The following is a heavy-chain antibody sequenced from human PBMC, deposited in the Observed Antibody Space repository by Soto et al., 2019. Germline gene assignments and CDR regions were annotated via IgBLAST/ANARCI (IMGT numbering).Heavy chain of an antibody. J-gene: IGHJ3*02. CDR2: IYHSGST. D-gene: IGHD5-18*01. CDR1: GGSFSGYY. CDR3: ERGMRGVRIKLWIGENAFDI. Sequence: SETLSLTCAVHGGSFSGYYWDWIRQPPGKGLEGSGEIYHSGSTNYNPSLKSRVTISVDTSKNQFSLKLSSVTAADTAVYYCERGMRGVRIKLWIGENAFDIWGQGTMVTVS. V-gene: IGHV4-34*01.